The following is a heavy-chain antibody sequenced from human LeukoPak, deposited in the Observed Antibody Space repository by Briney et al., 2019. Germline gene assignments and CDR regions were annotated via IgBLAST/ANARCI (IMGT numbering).Heavy chain of an antibody. J-gene: IGHJ4*02. CDR3: ARRNDSSGYYYD. CDR1: GYTFFTSD. D-gene: IGHD3-22*01. V-gene: IGHV1-18*01. Sequence: ASVKVSCKASGYTFFTSDVSWVRQAPGQGLEWMGWISAYNGKTNYAQKFQGRVTMTTDTSTNTAYMELRSLRSDDTAVYYCARRNDSSGYYYDWGQGTLVTVSS. CDR2: ISAYNGKT.